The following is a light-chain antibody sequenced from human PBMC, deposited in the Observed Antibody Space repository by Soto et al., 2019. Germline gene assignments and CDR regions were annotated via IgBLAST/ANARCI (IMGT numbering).Light chain of an antibody. J-gene: IGLJ2*01. CDR1: SSNIGSKY. Sequence: QSVLTRPPSASGTPGQRVTISCSGSSSNIGSKYAYWYQQLPGRAPKLLIYRNNQRPSGVPDRFSGSKSGTSASLAFSGLRSEDEADYYCAAWDDSLSGVVFGGGTKLTVL. CDR2: RNN. V-gene: IGLV1-47*01. CDR3: AAWDDSLSGVV.